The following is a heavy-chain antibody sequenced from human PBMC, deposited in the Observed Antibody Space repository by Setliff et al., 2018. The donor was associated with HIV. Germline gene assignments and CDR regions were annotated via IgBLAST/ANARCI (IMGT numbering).Heavy chain of an antibody. Sequence: SETLSLTCAVYGGSFSGYYWSWIRQPPGKGLEWVGEINHSGSTNYNPSLKSRVTISVDTSKNQFSLKLSSVTAADTAVYYCARGAIAAAGTDYWGQGTLVTVSS. CDR2: INHSGST. CDR1: GGSFSGYY. CDR3: ARGAIAAAGTDY. V-gene: IGHV4-34*01. J-gene: IGHJ4*02. D-gene: IGHD6-13*01.